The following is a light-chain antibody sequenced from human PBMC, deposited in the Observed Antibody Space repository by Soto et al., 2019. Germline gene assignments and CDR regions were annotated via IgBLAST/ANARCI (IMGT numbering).Light chain of an antibody. CDR3: SSYASSNNYV. J-gene: IGLJ1*01. CDR2: AVT. Sequence: QSALTQPASVPGSPGQSITISCTGASSDVGGYNFVSWYQHHPGKAPKLILYAVTSRPSGVSNRFSGSKSGNTASLTISGLQADDEAEYYCSSYASSNNYVFGTGTKLTVL. CDR1: SSDVGGYNF. V-gene: IGLV2-14*01.